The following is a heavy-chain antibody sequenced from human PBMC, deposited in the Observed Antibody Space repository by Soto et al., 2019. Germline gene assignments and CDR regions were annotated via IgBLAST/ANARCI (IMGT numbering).Heavy chain of an antibody. D-gene: IGHD3-10*01. CDR1: GFIFSSYS. CDR3: ARVSGTLERYSDLDY. CDR2: ISPRSDYI. J-gene: IGHJ4*02. Sequence: EVQLVESGGGLVKPGGSLRLSCAASGFIFSSYSMNWVRQAPGKGLEWVSSISPRSDYIYFADSMRGRFTISRDNAQNSLYLHMNNLRAEDTAVYHCARVSGTLERYSDLDYWRQGTLVTVSS. V-gene: IGHV3-21*06.